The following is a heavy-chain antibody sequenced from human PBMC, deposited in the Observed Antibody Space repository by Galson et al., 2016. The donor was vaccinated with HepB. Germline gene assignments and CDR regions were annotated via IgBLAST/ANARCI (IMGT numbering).Heavy chain of an antibody. V-gene: IGHV4-61*01. CDR1: GGSVSSGSYY. D-gene: IGHD3-3*01. Sequence: ETLSLTCAVSGGSVSSGSYYWSWIRQPPGKGLEWIGYLSFNGRTSYNPSLKSRVTILVDTSKNQFSLKLSSVTAADTAVYYCARATDYDFWSDSPEYWGQGILVTVSS. J-gene: IGHJ4*02. CDR2: LSFNGRT. CDR3: ARATDYDFWSDSPEY.